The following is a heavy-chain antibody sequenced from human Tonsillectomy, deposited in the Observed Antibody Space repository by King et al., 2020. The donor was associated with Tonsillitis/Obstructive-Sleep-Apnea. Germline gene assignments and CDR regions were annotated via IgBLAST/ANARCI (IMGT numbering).Heavy chain of an antibody. V-gene: IGHV3-21*01. CDR1: GFTLVSYS. CDR3: ARVVGSGAS. D-gene: IGHD3-10*01. CDR2: FSSSSNYI. J-gene: IGHJ4*02. Sequence: VQLVESGGGLVKPGGSLRLSCAASGFTLVSYSMTWVRQPPGKGLEWVSSFSSSSNYIYYADSVKGRFTISRDNAKNSLYLQMSSLRAEDTAVYYCARVVGSGASWGQGTLVTVAS.